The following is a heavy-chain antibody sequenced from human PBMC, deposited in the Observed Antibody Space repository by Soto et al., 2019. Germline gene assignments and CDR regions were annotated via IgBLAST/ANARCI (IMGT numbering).Heavy chain of an antibody. CDR3: ARDAAVGLFDY. Sequence: QVQLVQSGAEVKKPGASVKVSCKASGYTFTSYGISWVRQAPGQGLEWMGWISAYNGNTKYAQKPQRXVAMTTDTSTSTAYMELRSLRSDDTAVYYCARDAAVGLFDYWGQGTLVTVSS. D-gene: IGHD1-26*01. CDR2: ISAYNGNT. V-gene: IGHV1-18*01. CDR1: GYTFTSYG. J-gene: IGHJ4*02.